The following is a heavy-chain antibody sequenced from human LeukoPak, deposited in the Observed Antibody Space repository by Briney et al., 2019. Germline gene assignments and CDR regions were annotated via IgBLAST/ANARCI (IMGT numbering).Heavy chain of an antibody. CDR1: GFTFSSYS. V-gene: IGHV3-21*01. CDR2: ISSSSSYI. J-gene: IGHJ6*02. CDR3: ARENYSYGYFDYYYYYGMDV. Sequence: GGSLRLSCAASGFTFSSYSMNWVRQAPGKGLEWVSSISSSSSYIYYADSVKVRFTISRDNAKNSLYLQMNSLRAEDTAVYYCARENYSYGYFDYYYYYGMDVWGQGTTVTVSS. D-gene: IGHD5-18*01.